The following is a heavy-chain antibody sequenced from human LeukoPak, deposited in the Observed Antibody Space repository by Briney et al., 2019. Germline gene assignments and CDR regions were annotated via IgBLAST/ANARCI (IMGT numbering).Heavy chain of an antibody. CDR3: TTDRPQRYYYDSSGYYYFDY. Sequence: PGGSLRLSCAASGFTFSSYEMNWVRQAPGKGLEWVSSISSSSSYIYYADSVKGRFTISRDNAKNSLYLQMNSLRAEDTAVYYCTTDRPQRYYYDSSGYYYFDYWGQGTLVTVSS. D-gene: IGHD3-22*01. V-gene: IGHV3-21*04. CDR2: ISSSSSYI. J-gene: IGHJ4*02. CDR1: GFTFSSYE.